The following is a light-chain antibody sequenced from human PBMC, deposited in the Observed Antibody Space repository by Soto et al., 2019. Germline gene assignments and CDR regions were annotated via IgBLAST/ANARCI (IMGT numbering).Light chain of an antibody. J-gene: IGKJ4*01. CDR1: QGVRRK. V-gene: IGKV3-15*01. CDR3: QQYYTWPST. CDR2: GAS. Sequence: EIVMTQSPATLSVAPGERFTFSCRAIQGVRRKLAWSQHKPGQAPRLLISGASTGATGIPAMFSGSGSGAEFTLTISSLQSEDCAVYYCQQYYTWPSTFGGGTKVEIK.